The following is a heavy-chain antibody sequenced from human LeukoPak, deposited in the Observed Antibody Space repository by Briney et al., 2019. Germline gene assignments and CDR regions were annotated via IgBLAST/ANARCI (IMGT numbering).Heavy chain of an antibody. D-gene: IGHD3-16*01. CDR3: ARKALNLGALGY. V-gene: IGHV4-61*01. Sequence: SETLSLTCTVSGGSVSSGSYYWSWIRQPPGKGLEWIGYIYYSGSTNYNPSLKSRVTISVDTSKNQFSLKLSSVTAADTAVYYCARKALNLGALGYWGQGTLVTVSS. CDR2: IYYSGST. J-gene: IGHJ4*02. CDR1: GGSVSSGSYY.